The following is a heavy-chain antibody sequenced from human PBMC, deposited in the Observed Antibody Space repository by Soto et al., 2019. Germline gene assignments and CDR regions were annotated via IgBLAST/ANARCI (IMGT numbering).Heavy chain of an antibody. V-gene: IGHV4-34*01. CDR2: INHSGST. CDR1: GGSFSGYY. Sequence: SETLSLTCAVYGGSFSGYYWSWIRQPPGKGLEWIGEINHSGSTNYNPSLKSRVTISVDTSKNQFSLELSSLRSEDTAVYYCAKGIAARPLDYYYYGMDVWGQGTTVTVSS. J-gene: IGHJ6*02. CDR3: AKGIAARPLDYYYYGMDV. D-gene: IGHD6-6*01.